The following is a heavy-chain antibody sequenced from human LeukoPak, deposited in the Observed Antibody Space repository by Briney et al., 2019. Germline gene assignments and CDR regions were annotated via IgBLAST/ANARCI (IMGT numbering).Heavy chain of an antibody. CDR1: GFTFSNHS. J-gene: IGHJ4*02. Sequence: GGSLRLSCAASGFTFSNHSMDWVRQAPGKGLEWVSCISRSSRTIYYADSVKGRFTISRDNGKNSLYLQMKSLRAEDTAVYYCARERIPGYFDYWGQGSLVTVSS. V-gene: IGHV3-48*01. CDR2: ISRSSRTI. CDR3: ARERIPGYFDY.